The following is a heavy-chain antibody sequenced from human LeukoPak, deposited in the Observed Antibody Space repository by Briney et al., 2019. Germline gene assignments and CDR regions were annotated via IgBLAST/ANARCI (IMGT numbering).Heavy chain of an antibody. Sequence: PSETLSLTCAVYGESFSGYYWSWIRQPPGKGLEWIGKINHSGSTNYNPSLKSRVTISVDTSKNQFSLKLSSVTAADTAVYYCARTQGIAAAWGQGTLVTVSS. CDR1: GESFSGYY. J-gene: IGHJ5*02. V-gene: IGHV4-34*01. D-gene: IGHD6-13*01. CDR2: INHSGST. CDR3: ARTQGIAAA.